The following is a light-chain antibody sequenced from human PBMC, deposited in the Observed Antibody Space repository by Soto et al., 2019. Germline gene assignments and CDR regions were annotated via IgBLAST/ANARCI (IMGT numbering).Light chain of an antibody. CDR2: RND. V-gene: IGLV1-47*01. CDR3: AAWDDGLSGRL. CDR1: SSNIGSNY. J-gene: IGLJ3*02. Sequence: QSVLTQPPSASGTPKHRVTISCSGSSSNIGSNYVFWYQQLPGTAPKLLISRNDHRPSGVPDRFSGSKSGTSASLAISGLRSEDEADYYCAAWDDGLSGRLFGGGTKLTVL.